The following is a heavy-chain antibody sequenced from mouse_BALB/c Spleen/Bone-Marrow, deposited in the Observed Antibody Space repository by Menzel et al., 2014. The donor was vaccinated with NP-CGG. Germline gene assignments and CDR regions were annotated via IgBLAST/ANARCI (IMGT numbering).Heavy chain of an antibody. Sequence: VQLKQSGAELVKPGASVKLSCTASGFDIKDTYMHWVKQRPEQGLEWIGRIDPANGNTKYDPKFQGKATITADTSSNTAYLQLSSLTSEDTAVYYCVRSREYYFDYWGQGTTLTVSS. V-gene: IGHV14-3*02. CDR2: IDPANGNT. CDR3: VRSREYYFDY. J-gene: IGHJ2*01. CDR1: GFDIKDTY. D-gene: IGHD1-1*01.